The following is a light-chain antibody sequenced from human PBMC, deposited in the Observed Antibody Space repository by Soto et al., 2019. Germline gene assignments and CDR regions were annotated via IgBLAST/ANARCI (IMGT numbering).Light chain of an antibody. CDR3: QQYNNWPPWT. Sequence: EIVMTQSPATLSVSPGERATLSCRASQSVSSNLAWYQQKPGQAPRILIYGASTRATGIPARFSGSGSGTAFTLTISSLQSEDFAVYYCQQYNNWPPWTFGPGTKVDIK. CDR1: QSVSSN. CDR2: GAS. V-gene: IGKV3-15*01. J-gene: IGKJ3*01.